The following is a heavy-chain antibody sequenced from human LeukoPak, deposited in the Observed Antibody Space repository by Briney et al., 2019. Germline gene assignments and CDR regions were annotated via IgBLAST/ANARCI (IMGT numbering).Heavy chain of an antibody. CDR3: AGDFSLSRSSDY. J-gene: IGHJ4*02. D-gene: IGHD3-3*02. CDR1: GFXFRTYS. CDR2: ITGSSNFM. V-gene: IGHV3-21*01. Sequence: GGSLRLSCAASGFXFRTYSINWVRQAPGKGLEWVSSITGSSNFMSYADSVKGRFTISRDNARNSLYLQMNSLRAEDTAVYYCAGDFSLSRSSDYWGQGTLVTVSS.